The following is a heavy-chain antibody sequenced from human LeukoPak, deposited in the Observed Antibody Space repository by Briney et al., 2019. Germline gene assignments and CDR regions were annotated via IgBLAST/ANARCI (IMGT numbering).Heavy chain of an antibody. CDR2: IYSGGST. D-gene: IGHD4-11*01. CDR3: AKPRYSNFDY. Sequence: GGSLRLSCAASGFTVSSNYMSWVRQAPGKGLEWVSVIYSGGSTYYADSVKGRFTISRDNSKNTLYLQMNSLRAEDTAVYYCAKPRYSNFDYWGQGTLSPSPQ. J-gene: IGHJ4*02. CDR1: GFTVSSNY. V-gene: IGHV3-53*05.